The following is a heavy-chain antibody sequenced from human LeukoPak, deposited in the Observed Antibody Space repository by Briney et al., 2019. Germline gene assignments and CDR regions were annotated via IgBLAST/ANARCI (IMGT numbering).Heavy chain of an antibody. CDR3: ARIPGMAAGSDFYFDY. D-gene: IGHD6-13*01. CDR1: GFTFYTYD. CDR2: ISYHGHRT. Sequence: GGSLRLSCVASGFTFYTYDMSWVRQVPGKGLEWVSSISYHGHRTYYTDSVKGRFAISRDNSKNTLYLQLNSLRVEDTAIYYGARIPGMAAGSDFYFDYWGPGTVVTVFS. J-gene: IGHJ4*02. V-gene: IGHV3-23*01.